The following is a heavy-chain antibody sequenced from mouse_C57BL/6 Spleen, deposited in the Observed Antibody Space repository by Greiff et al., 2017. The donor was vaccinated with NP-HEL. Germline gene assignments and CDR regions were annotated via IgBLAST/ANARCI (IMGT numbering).Heavy chain of an antibody. J-gene: IGHJ1*03. CDR2: ISDGGSYT. Sequence: DVMLVESGGGLVKPGGSLKLSCAASGFTFSSYAMSWVRQTPEKRLEWVATISDGGSYTYYPDNVKGRFTISRDNAKNNLYLQMSHLKSEDTAMYYCARGPITTVVAGYFDVWGTGTTVTVSS. D-gene: IGHD1-1*01. CDR3: ARGPITTVVAGYFDV. V-gene: IGHV5-4*03. CDR1: GFTFSSYA.